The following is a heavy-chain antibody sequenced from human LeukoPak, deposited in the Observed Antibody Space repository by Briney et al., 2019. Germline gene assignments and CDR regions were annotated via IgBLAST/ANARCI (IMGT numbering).Heavy chain of an antibody. Sequence: GGSLRLSCAASGFTFSSYSMNWARQAPGKGLEWVSSISSSSSYIYYADSVKGRFTISRDNAKNSLYLQMNSLRAEDTAVYYCARRMASTLGYCSSTSCYGAFDIWGQGTMVTVSS. J-gene: IGHJ3*02. CDR2: ISSSSSYI. CDR1: GFTFSSYS. CDR3: ARRMASTLGYCSSTSCYGAFDI. D-gene: IGHD2-2*01. V-gene: IGHV3-21*01.